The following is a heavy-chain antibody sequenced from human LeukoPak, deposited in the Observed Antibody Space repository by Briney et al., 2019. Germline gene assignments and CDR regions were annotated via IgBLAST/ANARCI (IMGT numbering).Heavy chain of an antibody. Sequence: GGSLRLSCAASGFTFSTYFMHWVRQAPGKGLEWVAYIASDGSHTFYVESVKGRFTISRDNSKNTLYLQMNRLRAEETAVYFCARERQDTIVHSGAFDIWGQGKMGTVSS. CDR1: GFTFSTYF. D-gene: IGHD3-10*01. V-gene: IGHV3-30-3*01. J-gene: IGHJ3*02. CDR3: ARERQDTIVHSGAFDI. CDR2: IASDGSHT.